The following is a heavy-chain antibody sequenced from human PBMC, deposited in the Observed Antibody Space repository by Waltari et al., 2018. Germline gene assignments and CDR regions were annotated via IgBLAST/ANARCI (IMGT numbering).Heavy chain of an antibody. CDR3: AKDGTQQLESPDY. CDR1: GFTFDDYA. Sequence: EVQLVESGGGLVQPGRSLRLSCAASGFTFDDYAMHWVRQAPGKGLEWVSGISWNSGSIGYADSVKGRFTISRDNAKNSLYLQMNSLRAEDTALYYCAKDGTQQLESPDYWGQGTLVTVSS. CDR2: ISWNSGSI. D-gene: IGHD6-13*01. J-gene: IGHJ4*02. V-gene: IGHV3-9*01.